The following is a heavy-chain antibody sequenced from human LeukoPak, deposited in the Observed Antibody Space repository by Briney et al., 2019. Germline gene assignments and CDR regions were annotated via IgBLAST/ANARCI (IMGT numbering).Heavy chain of an antibody. Sequence: GGSLRLSCAPSGFTFSSYAMSWVRKAPGEGLEWVSAISGSGGSTYYADSVKGRFTISRDNSKNTLYLQMNSLRAEDTAVYYCAKDMLIYDSSGYYPYWGQGTLVTVSS. CDR1: GFTFSSYA. V-gene: IGHV3-23*01. CDR3: AKDMLIYDSSGYYPY. CDR2: ISGSGGST. D-gene: IGHD3-22*01. J-gene: IGHJ4*02.